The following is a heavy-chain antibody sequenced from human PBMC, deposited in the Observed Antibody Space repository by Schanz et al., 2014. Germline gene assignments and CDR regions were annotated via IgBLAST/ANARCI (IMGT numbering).Heavy chain of an antibody. D-gene: IGHD6-6*01. J-gene: IGHJ4*02. Sequence: QVQLQESGPGLVKPSETLSLTCTVSGGSISNYHWSWIQQPPGKGLEWLGYIYSSGNTNYNPSLKRRVTISVDTSKNRFSLNLSAVTAADTAVNYCARDRLAAQGIDSWGQGTLVTV. CDR2: IYSSGNT. V-gene: IGHV4-59*12. CDR3: ARDRLAAQGIDS. CDR1: GGSISNYH.